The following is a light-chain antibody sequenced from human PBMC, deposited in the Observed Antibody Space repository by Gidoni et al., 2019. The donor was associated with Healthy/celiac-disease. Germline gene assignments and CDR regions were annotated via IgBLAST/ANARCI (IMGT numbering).Light chain of an antibody. CDR2: GAS. V-gene: IGKV3-15*01. J-gene: IGKJ1*01. Sequence: EIVMTQSPATLSVSPGERATLSCRASQSVSSNLAWYQQKPGQAPRLLISGASTRATGIPEFTLTISSLQSEDFAVYYCQQYNNWPRTFGQGTKVEIK. CDR3: QQYNNWPRT. CDR1: QSVSSN.